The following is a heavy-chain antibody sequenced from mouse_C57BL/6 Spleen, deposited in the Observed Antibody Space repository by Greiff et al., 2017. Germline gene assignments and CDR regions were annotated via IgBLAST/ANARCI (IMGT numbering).Heavy chain of an antibody. V-gene: IGHV1-78*01. J-gene: IGHJ1*03. CDR3: ASPYYGSRNWYFDV. Sequence: VQVVESDAELVKPGASVKISCKVSGYTFTDHTIHWMKQRPEQGLEWIGYIYPRDGSTKYNEKFKGKATLTADKSSSTAYMQLNSLTSEDSAVYFCASPYYGSRNWYFDVWGTGTTVTVSS. CDR2: IYPRDGST. D-gene: IGHD1-1*01. CDR1: GYTFTDHT.